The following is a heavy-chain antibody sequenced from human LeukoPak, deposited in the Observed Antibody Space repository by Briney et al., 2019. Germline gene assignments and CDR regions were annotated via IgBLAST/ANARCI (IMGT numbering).Heavy chain of an antibody. CDR2: ISSSSSTI. Sequence: GGSLRLSCAASGFTFSSYSMNWVRQAPGKGLEWVSYISSSSSTIYYADSVKGRFTISRDNAKNSLYLQMNSLRAEDTAVYYCARDNNESRTTVTTVTNWYFDLWGRGTLVTVSS. CDR1: GFTFSSYS. J-gene: IGHJ2*01. D-gene: IGHD4-17*01. V-gene: IGHV3-48*01. CDR3: ARDNNESRTTVTTVTNWYFDL.